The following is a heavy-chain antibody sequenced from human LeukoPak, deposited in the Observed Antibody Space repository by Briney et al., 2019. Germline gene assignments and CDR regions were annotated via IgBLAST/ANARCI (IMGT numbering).Heavy chain of an antibody. CDR2: ISSSGSYI. D-gene: IGHD3-22*01. V-gene: IGHV3-21*03. Sequence: PGGSLRLSCAASGFTFSSYSMNWVRQAPGKGLEWVSSISSSGSYIYYADSLKGRFTISRDNAKNSLYLQMNSLRAEDTAVYYCARALHNDSSGYLSGCFDYWGQGTLVTVSS. J-gene: IGHJ4*02. CDR1: GFTFSSYS. CDR3: ARALHNDSSGYLSGCFDY.